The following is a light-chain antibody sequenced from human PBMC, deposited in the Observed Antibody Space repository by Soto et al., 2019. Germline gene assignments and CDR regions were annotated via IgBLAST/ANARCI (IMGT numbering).Light chain of an antibody. CDR1: SGHSSYA. CDR3: QTWGTGTVV. V-gene: IGLV4-69*01. J-gene: IGLJ2*01. Sequence: QPVLTQSPSASASPGASVKLTCTLSSGHSSYAIAWHQQQPEKGPRYLMKLNSDGSHSKGDGIPDRFSGSSSGAERYLTISSPQSEDEADYYCQTWGTGTVVFGGGTKVTVL. CDR2: LNSDGSH.